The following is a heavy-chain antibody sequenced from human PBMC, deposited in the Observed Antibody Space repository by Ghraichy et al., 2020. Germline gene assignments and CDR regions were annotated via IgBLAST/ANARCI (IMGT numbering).Heavy chain of an antibody. CDR2: IGSSSRYI. CDR3: VRSWIEMATITAFDY. Sequence: GGSLRLSCAASGFTFSSSNMNWVCQAPGKGLEWVSSIGSSSRYIYYADSVKGRFTISRDNAKHSLYLQMNSLRAEDTAVYYCVRSWIEMATITAFDYWGQGTLVTVSS. V-gene: IGHV3-21*01. CDR1: GFTFSSSN. J-gene: IGHJ4*02. D-gene: IGHD5-24*01.